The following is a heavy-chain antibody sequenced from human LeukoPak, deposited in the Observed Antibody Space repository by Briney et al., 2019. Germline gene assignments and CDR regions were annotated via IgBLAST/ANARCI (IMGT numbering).Heavy chain of an antibody. D-gene: IGHD2-2*01. J-gene: IGHJ3*02. V-gene: IGHV3-9*03. CDR2: ISWNSGSI. Sequence: GRSLRLSCAASGFTFDDYAMHWVRQAPGKGLEWVSGISWNSGSIGYADSVKGRFTISRDNAKNSLYLQMNSLRAEDMALYYCAKVNCSSTSCGYAFDIWGQGTMVTVSS. CDR3: AKVNCSSTSCGYAFDI. CDR1: GFTFDDYA.